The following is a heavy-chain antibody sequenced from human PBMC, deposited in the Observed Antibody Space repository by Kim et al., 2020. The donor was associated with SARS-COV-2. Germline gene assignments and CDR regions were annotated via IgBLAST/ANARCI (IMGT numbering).Heavy chain of an antibody. CDR3: ARVRDGYNYWDYFDY. V-gene: IGHV5-51*01. J-gene: IGHJ4*02. D-gene: IGHD5-12*01. CDR1: GYSFTSYW. CDR2: IYPGDSDT. Sequence: GESLKISCKGSGYSFTSYWIGWVRQMPGKGLEWMGIIYPGDSDTRYSPSFQGQVTISADKSISTAYLQWSSLKASDTAMYYCARVRDGYNYWDYFDYWGQGTLVTVSS.